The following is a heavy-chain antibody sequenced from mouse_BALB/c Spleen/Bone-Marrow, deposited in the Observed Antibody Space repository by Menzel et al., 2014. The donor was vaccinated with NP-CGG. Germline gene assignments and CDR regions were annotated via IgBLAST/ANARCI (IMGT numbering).Heavy chain of an antibody. V-gene: IGHV1-80*01. CDR2: IYLGDTDI. Sequence: QVQLKESGAELVRPGSSVKISCKVSGYAFSNYWMNWVKQRPGQGLEWIGQIYLGDTDIHYNGKFKGKATLTADKSSSTAYMQLSSLTSEDSAVYFCASRGDYSYAMGYWGQGTSVTVSS. J-gene: IGHJ4*01. D-gene: IGHD1-1*01. CDR1: GYAFSNYW. CDR3: ASRGDYSYAMGY.